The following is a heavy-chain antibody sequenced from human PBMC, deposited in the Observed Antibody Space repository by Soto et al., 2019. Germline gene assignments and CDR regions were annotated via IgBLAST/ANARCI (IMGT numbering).Heavy chain of an antibody. Sequence: QLHLQESGPGLVKPSETLSLTCGVSGASISNSDYYWVWIRQPPGQGLEWIATVHFRGKTYYNVSLKTRLTISLDPSKNLFSLRLTSLTAADTAVYYCATEAAHHDAFDVWGRGTRVTVSS. CDR3: ATEAAHHDAFDV. D-gene: IGHD2-15*01. CDR1: GASISNSDYY. J-gene: IGHJ3*01. V-gene: IGHV4-39*02. CDR2: VHFRGKT.